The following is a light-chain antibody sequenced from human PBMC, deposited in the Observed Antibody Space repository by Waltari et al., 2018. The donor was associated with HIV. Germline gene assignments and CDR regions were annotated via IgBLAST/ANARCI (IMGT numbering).Light chain of an antibody. CDR3: VSYDSRLDERL. V-gene: IGLV1-47*01. CDR2: RNY. J-gene: IGLJ3*02. Sequence: QSVLTQPPPVPGTPGQTVTISCSGTTSNIETEALYWYQQLPGTAPKLLIYRNYKRPSGFSDRFSCSKSGASASLVISGLRSEDEAHYYCVSYDSRLDERLFGGGTKLTVL. CDR1: TSNIETEA.